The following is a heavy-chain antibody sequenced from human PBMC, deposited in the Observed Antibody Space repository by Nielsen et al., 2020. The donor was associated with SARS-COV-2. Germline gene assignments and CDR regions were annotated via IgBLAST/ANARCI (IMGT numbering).Heavy chain of an antibody. D-gene: IGHD5-18*01. Sequence: SCAASGFTFSDYYMSWIRQAPGKGLEWVSYISHSGNYMIYADSVKGRLTISRDNARNSVYLQMNSLGAEDTAVYYCARTGRNMVNYYGMDVWGQGTTVTVSS. CDR1: GFTFSDYY. CDR3: ARTGRNMVNYYGMDV. V-gene: IGHV3-11*03. J-gene: IGHJ6*02. CDR2: ISHSGNYM.